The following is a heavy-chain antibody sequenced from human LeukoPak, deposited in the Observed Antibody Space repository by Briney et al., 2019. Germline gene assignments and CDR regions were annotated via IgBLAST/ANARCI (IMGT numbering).Heavy chain of an antibody. J-gene: IGHJ4*02. CDR3: NNGDYPPGYSGY. V-gene: IGHV3-23*01. CDR1: GFTFSRYA. D-gene: IGHD4-17*01. CDR2: ISGSGDRT. Sequence: PGGSLRLSCAASGFTFSRYAMSWVRQAPGKGLEWVSSISGSGDRTYYPDSVKGRFTVSRDNSKNTLYLQMNSLRAEDTAIYYCNNGDYPPGYSGYWGQGTLVTVSS.